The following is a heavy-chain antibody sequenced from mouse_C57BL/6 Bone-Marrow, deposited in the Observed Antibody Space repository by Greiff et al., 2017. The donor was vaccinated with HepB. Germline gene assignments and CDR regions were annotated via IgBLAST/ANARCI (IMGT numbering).Heavy chain of an antibody. V-gene: IGHV14-4*01. J-gene: IGHJ4*01. Sequence: EVMLVESGAELVRPGASVKLSCTASGFNIKDDYMHWVKQRPEQGLEWIGWIDPENGDTEYASKFQGKATITADTSSNTAYLQLSSLTSEDTAVYYCTTVGGNYVWYYAMDYWGQGTSVTVSS. CDR3: TTVGGNYVWYYAMDY. CDR2: IDPENGDT. D-gene: IGHD2-1*01. CDR1: GFNIKDDY.